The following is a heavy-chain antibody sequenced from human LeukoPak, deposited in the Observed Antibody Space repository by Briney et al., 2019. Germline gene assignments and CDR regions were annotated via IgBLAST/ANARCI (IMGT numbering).Heavy chain of an antibody. J-gene: IGHJ4*02. CDR3: SXARRDSGYYKVDY. D-gene: IGHD3-3*01. CDR2: INHSGSA. Sequence: SETLSLTCAVYGGSLSGSYWSWIRQPPGKGLEWIGEINHSGSANYNPSLKSRGTLSIDKSKNQFSLNLNSVTAADTTVYYCSXARRDSGYYKVDYWGQGTLVTVSS. CDR1: GGSLSGSY. V-gene: IGHV4-34*01.